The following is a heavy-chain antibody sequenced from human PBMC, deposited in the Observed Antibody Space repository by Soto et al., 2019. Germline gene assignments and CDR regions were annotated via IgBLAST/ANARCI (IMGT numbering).Heavy chain of an antibody. CDR2: IFSNDEK. CDR1: GFSLSNARMG. J-gene: IGHJ5*02. V-gene: IGHV2-26*01. CDR3: ARVIRGYGHGWPGPVGFDP. Sequence: QVTLKESGPVLVKPTETLTLTCTVAGFSLSNARMGVSWIRQPPGKALEWLAHIFSNDEKSYSTSLKSRLTISKDTSKSQVVLTMTNTDPVDTATYYCARVIRGYGHGWPGPVGFDPCCQGTLVTVSS. D-gene: IGHD5-18*01.